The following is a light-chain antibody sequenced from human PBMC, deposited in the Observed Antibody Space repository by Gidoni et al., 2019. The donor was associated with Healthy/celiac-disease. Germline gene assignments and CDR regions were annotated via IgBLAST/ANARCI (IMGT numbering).Light chain of an antibody. Sequence: EIVLSQPPPTLPLSPAEKTAPPSCASQNVSSSYLAWYQQKPGQAPRLLIYGASSRATGIPDRFSGSGSGTDFTLTISRLEPEDFAVYYCQQYGSSPRGYTFGQGTKLEIK. CDR2: GAS. J-gene: IGKJ2*01. V-gene: IGKV3-20*01. CDR1: QNVSSSY. CDR3: QQYGSSPRGYT.